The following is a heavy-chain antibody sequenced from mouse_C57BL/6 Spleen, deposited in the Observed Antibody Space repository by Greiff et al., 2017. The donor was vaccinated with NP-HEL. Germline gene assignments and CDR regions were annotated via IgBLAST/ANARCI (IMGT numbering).Heavy chain of an antibody. D-gene: IGHD1-1*01. CDR2: IWTGGGT. Sequence: VKLVESGPGLVAPSQSLSITCTVSGFSLTSYAISWVRQPPGKGLEWLGVIWTGGGTNYNSALKSRLSISKDNSKSQVFLKMNSLQTDDTARYYCARHITTVVSRGFDYWGQGTTLTVSS. CDR1: GFSLTSYA. V-gene: IGHV2-9-1*01. CDR3: ARHITTVVSRGFDY. J-gene: IGHJ2*01.